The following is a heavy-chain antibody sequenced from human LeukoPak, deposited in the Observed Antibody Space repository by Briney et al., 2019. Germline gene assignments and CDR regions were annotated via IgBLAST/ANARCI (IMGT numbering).Heavy chain of an antibody. CDR3: ARVEVQLGQGDY. Sequence: GGSLRLSCTASGFTFNRYNMNWVRQAPGKGLEWVSSISPSTSDIYYADSVKGRFTISRDNAKNSLYLQMNSLRAEDTAVYYCARVEVQLGQGDYWGQGTLVTVSP. J-gene: IGHJ4*02. V-gene: IGHV3-21*01. D-gene: IGHD1-1*01. CDR2: ISPSTSDI. CDR1: GFTFNRYN.